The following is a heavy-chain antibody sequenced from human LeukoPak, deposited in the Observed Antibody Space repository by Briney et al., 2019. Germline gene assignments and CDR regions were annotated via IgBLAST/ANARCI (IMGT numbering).Heavy chain of an antibody. CDR3: ARPSLYSSYYYMDV. CDR2: ISSSGSTI. J-gene: IGHJ6*03. V-gene: IGHV3-11*01. CDR1: GFTFSDYY. Sequence: GGSLRLSCAASGFTFSDYYMSWIRQAPGKGLEWVSYISSSGSTIYYADSVKGRFTISRDNAKNSLYLQMNSLRAEDTAVYYCARPSLYSSYYYMDVWGKGTTVTISS.